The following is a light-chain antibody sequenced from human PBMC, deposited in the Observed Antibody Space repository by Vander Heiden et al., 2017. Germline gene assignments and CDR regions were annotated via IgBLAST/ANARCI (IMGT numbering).Light chain of an antibody. Sequence: ELVLPQSPATLSLSPGERATLSCRASQSVSSYLAWYQQKPGQAPRLLIYDASNRATGIPARCSGSGSGTDFTLTISSLEPEDFAVYYCQQRSNWPLWTFGQGTKVEIK. J-gene: IGKJ1*01. CDR2: DAS. CDR3: QQRSNWPLWT. CDR1: QSVSSY. V-gene: IGKV3-11*01.